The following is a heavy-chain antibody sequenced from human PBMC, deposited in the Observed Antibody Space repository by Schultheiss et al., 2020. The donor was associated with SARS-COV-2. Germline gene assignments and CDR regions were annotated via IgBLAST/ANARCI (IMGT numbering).Heavy chain of an antibody. CDR3: ARERGRIAALSAGGSNWFDP. V-gene: IGHV4-59*01. J-gene: IGHJ5*02. Sequence: PLSLTCAVHGGSFSGNYWSWIRQAPGKGLEWIGYIYYSGSTNYNPSLKSRVTISVDTSKNQFSLKLSSVTAADTAVYYCARERGRIAALSAGGSNWFDPWGQGTLVTVSS. D-gene: IGHD6-6*01. CDR1: GGSFSGNY. CDR2: IYYSGST.